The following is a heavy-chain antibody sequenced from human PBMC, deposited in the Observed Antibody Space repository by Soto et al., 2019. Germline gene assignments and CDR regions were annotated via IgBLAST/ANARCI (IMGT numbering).Heavy chain of an antibody. V-gene: IGHV4-34*01. CDR2: INHSGSA. Sequence: QVQLQQWGAGLLKPSETLSLTCGVYGGSFTGYSWTWIRQSPRKGLEWIGQINHSGSAIYNPSLKSRXTXSXLPXNNQFSLDLSSVTAADTAVYYCARGLFSENFYSGGWYFFDSWGQGTLVTVSS. CDR1: GGSFTGYS. D-gene: IGHD1-26*01. J-gene: IGHJ4*02. CDR3: ARGLFSENFYSGGWYFFDS.